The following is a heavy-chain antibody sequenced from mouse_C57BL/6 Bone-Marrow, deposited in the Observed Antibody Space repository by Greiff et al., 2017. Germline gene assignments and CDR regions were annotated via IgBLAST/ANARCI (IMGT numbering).Heavy chain of an antibody. D-gene: IGHD1-1*01. Sequence: QVQLQQPGAELVRPGSSVKLSCKASGYTFTSYWMDWVKQRPGQGLEWIGNIYPYDSETHYNQKFKDKATLTVDKSSSTAYMQLSSLTSEDSAVYYCARKGCSSNWYADVWGTGTTVTVSS. CDR2: IYPYDSET. V-gene: IGHV1-61*01. CDR3: ARKGCSSNWYADV. J-gene: IGHJ1*03. CDR1: GYTFTSYW.